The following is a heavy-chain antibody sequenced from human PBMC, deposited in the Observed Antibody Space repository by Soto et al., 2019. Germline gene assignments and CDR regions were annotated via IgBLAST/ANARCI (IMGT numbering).Heavy chain of an antibody. J-gene: IGHJ4*02. D-gene: IGHD3-10*01. CDR1: GYTFTSYG. Sequence: QVQLVQSGAEVKKPGASVKVSCKASGYTFTSYGISWVRQAPGQGLEWMGWISAYNGNTNYEQSLQGRVTMTTDTSTITAYMELRILRSDDTAVYYCARDLSLGLTRRGARGVKSYWGQGTLVTVSS. CDR2: ISAYNGNT. V-gene: IGHV1-18*01. CDR3: ARDLSLGLTRRGARGVKSY.